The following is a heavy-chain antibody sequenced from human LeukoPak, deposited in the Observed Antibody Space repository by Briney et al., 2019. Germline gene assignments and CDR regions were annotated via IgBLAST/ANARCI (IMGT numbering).Heavy chain of an antibody. Sequence: SETLPLTCTVSGGSISSYYWSWIRQPAGKGLEWIGRIYTSGSTNYNPSLKSRVTMSVDTSKNQFSLKLSSVTAADTAVYYCARERSIAAAGTEDFDYWGQGILVTVSS. D-gene: IGHD6-13*01. CDR2: IYTSGST. V-gene: IGHV4-4*07. J-gene: IGHJ4*02. CDR3: ARERSIAAAGTEDFDY. CDR1: GGSISSYY.